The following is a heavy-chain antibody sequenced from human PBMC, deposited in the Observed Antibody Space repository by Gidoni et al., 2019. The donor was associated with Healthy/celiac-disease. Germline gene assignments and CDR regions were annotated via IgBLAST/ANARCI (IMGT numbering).Heavy chain of an antibody. Sequence: EVQLVESGGGLVQPGRSLRLSCAASGFTFDDYAMHWVRQAPGKGLEWVSGISWNSGSIGYADSVKGRFTISRDNAKNSLYLQMNSLRAEDTALYYCAKDGHYYGSGSYPIDYWGQGTLVTVSS. CDR2: ISWNSGSI. J-gene: IGHJ4*02. V-gene: IGHV3-9*01. CDR3: AKDGHYYGSGSYPIDY. CDR1: GFTFDDYA. D-gene: IGHD3-10*01.